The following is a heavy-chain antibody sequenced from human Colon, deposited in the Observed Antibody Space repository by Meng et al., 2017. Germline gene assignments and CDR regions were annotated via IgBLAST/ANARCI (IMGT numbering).Heavy chain of an antibody. CDR1: GFTFSDSA. CDR3: ARGLNIHRFYDD. CDR2: TSHDETDK. Sequence: GESLKISCAASGFTFSDSAMHWVRQSPGKGLEWVALTSHDETDKFYADSVKGRFTISRDNSNNTLYLQMNSLRPEDTAVYFCARGLNIHRFYDDWGRGTLVTFSS. D-gene: IGHD2/OR15-2a*01. V-gene: IGHV3-30*01. J-gene: IGHJ4*02.